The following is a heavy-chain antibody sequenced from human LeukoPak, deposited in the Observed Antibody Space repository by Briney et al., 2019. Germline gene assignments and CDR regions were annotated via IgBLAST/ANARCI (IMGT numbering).Heavy chain of an antibody. Sequence: GGSLRLSCAASGFTFRNFAMSWVRQAPGKGLEWVSAISGSGDSTYYADSVKGRSTISRDNSKNTMYLQMNSLRAEDTAVYYCAKAWTLCYAYWGQGTLVTVSS. D-gene: IGHD3-10*02. CDR3: AKAWTLCYAY. CDR2: ISGSGDST. J-gene: IGHJ4*02. CDR1: GFTFRNFA. V-gene: IGHV3-23*01.